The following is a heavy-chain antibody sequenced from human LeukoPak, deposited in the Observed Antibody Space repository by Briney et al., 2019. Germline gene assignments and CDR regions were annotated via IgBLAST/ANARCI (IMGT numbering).Heavy chain of an antibody. CDR1: GFTFSSYS. D-gene: IGHD3-22*01. Sequence: GGSLRPSRAASGFTFSSYSMNWVRQAPGKGLEWVSYISSSSSTIYYADSLKGRFTISRDNAKNSLYLQMNSLRDEDTAVYYCARSTRSGYYYFDYWGQGTLVTVSS. V-gene: IGHV3-48*02. CDR3: ARSTRSGYYYFDY. J-gene: IGHJ4*02. CDR2: ISSSSSTI.